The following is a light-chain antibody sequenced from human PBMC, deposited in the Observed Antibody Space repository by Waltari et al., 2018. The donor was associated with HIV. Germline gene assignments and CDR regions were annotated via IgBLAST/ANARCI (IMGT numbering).Light chain of an antibody. J-gene: IGKJ4*01. CDR2: WAS. CDR3: QQYYTTPLT. CDR1: QSVLYSSNHKNY. V-gene: IGKV4-1*01. Sequence: DIVMTQSPDSLAVSLGARATINCKSSQSVLYSSNHKNYLAWYQQKPGQPPKLLIYWASARESGVPGRFSGSGSGTDFTLTISSLQAEDVAVYYCQQYYTTPLTFGGGTKVEIK.